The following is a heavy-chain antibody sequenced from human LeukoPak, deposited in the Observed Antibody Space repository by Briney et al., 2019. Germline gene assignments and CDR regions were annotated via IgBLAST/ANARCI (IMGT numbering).Heavy chain of an antibody. Sequence: GGSLRLSCTASGFTFNNYVMSWVRQAPGKGLEWVSAISGGGDPTYYADSVKGRFTISRDNSKNTLYLQMDSLRAEDTAVYYCAKGGKGYSSSWYDYWGQGTLVTVSS. CDR3: AKGGKGYSSSWYDY. CDR2: ISGGGDPT. D-gene: IGHD6-13*01. CDR1: GFTFNNYV. J-gene: IGHJ4*02. V-gene: IGHV3-23*01.